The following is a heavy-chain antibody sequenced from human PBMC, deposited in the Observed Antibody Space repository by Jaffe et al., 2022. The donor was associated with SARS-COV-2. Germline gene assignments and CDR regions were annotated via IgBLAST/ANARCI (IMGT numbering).Heavy chain of an antibody. J-gene: IGHJ4*02. Sequence: EVQLVQSGAEVKKPGESLRISCKGSGYSFTSYWISWVRQMPGKGLEWMGTIDPSDSYTNYGPSFQGHVTISADKSISTAYLQWSSLKASDTAIYYCARQREGGYFDSSGYYGYWGQGTLVTVSS. V-gene: IGHV5-10-1*03. CDR2: IDPSDSYT. CDR1: GYSFTSYW. D-gene: IGHD3-22*01. CDR3: ARQREGGYFDSSGYYGY.